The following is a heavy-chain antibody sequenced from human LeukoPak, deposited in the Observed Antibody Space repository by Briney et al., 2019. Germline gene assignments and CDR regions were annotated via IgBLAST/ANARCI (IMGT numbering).Heavy chain of an antibody. Sequence: TSETLSLTCAVYGGSFSSYYWSWIRQPPGKGLEWIGKINHSGSTNYNPSLKSRVTISVDTSKNQFSLKLSPVTAADTAVYYCALVDSSGYSVDYWGQGTLVTVSS. D-gene: IGHD3-22*01. CDR2: INHSGST. CDR3: ALVDSSGYSVDY. V-gene: IGHV4-34*01. CDR1: GGSFSSYY. J-gene: IGHJ4*02.